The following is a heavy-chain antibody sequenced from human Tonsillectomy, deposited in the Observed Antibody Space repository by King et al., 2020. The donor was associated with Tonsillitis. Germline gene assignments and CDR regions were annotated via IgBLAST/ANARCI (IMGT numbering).Heavy chain of an antibody. Sequence: VQLVESGAEVKKPGASVKVSCRASGYTFTGYYLHWVRQAPGQGLEWMGWINPNTGGTNYAQKFQGRVTITRDTSISTAYMELSRLRSDDTAVYYCGRELDIYGSGRGWFDPWGQGTLVTVSS. J-gene: IGHJ5*02. D-gene: IGHD3-10*01. CDR1: GYTFTGYY. CDR2: INPNTGGT. V-gene: IGHV1-2*02. CDR3: GRELDIYGSGRGWFDP.